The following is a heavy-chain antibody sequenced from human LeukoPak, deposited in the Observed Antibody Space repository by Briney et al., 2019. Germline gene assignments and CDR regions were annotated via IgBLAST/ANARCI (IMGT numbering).Heavy chain of an antibody. CDR3: AELGITMIGGV. V-gene: IGHV3-30*04. Sequence: PGGSLRLSCAASGFTFSTYPMHWVRQAPGKGLEWVAVMSFDGESEYYTDSVKGRFTMSRDNAKNSLYPQMNSLRAEDTAVYYCAELGITMIGGVWGKGTTVTISS. J-gene: IGHJ6*04. CDR2: MSFDGESE. CDR1: GFTFSTYP. D-gene: IGHD3-10*02.